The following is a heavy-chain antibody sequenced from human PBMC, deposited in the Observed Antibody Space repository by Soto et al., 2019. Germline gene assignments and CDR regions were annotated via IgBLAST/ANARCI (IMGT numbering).Heavy chain of an antibody. CDR2: INPSGGST. D-gene: IGHD1-7*01. J-gene: IGHJ6*02. V-gene: IGHV1-46*01. CDR3: ARDPAFGTTGRRGYYYYGMDV. Sequence: SLNRDSKAAGYAMTSYYVHWVRHTHGQGLEWMGIINPSGGSTSYAQKFQGRVTMTRDTSTSTVYMELSSLRSEDTAVYYCARDPAFGTTGRRGYYYYGMDVWGQAPTVTVYS. CDR1: GYAMTSYY.